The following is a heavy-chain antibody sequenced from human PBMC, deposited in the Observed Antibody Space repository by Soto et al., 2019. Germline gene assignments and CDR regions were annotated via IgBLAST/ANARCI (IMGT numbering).Heavy chain of an antibody. CDR2: FDTEDGET. CDR3: ATDPYVYDSSGSYPLDY. V-gene: IGHV1-24*01. D-gene: IGHD3-22*01. J-gene: IGHJ4*02. CDR1: GYTLTELS. Sequence: VQLVQSGAEVKKPGASVKVSCKVSGYTLTELSMHWVRQAPGKGLEWMGGFDTEDGETIYAQKFQGRVTMTEDTSTDIDYMELSSLRSEATAVYYCATDPYVYDSSGSYPLDYWGQGTLVTVSS.